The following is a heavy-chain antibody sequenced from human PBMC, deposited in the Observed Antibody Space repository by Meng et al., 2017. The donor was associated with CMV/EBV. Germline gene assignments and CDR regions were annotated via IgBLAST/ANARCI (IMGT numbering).Heavy chain of an antibody. CDR3: ARDGYGASGFDF. J-gene: IGHJ4*02. V-gene: IGHV4-39*07. CDR1: GGSISSISFY. CDR2: IYYRGST. Sequence: SETLSLTCTVSGGSISSISFYWGWIRQPPGKGLEWIGSIYYRGSTFYNSSLKSRVTMSVDTSKNQFSLKLSSVTAADTAVYYCARDGYGASGFDFWGQGTLVTVSS. D-gene: IGHD6-13*01.